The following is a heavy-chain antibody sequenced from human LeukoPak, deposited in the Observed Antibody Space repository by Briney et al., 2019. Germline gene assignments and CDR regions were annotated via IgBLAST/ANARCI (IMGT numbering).Heavy chain of an antibody. CDR3: ARGAGGWAGYFDY. J-gene: IGHJ4*02. D-gene: IGHD6-19*01. CDR1: AYSISSGYY. CDR2: LYHSGST. V-gene: IGHV4-38-2*02. Sequence: SETLSLTCTVSAYSISSGYYWGWIRPPPGKGLEWIGNLYHSGSTYYNPSLKSRVTISVDTSKNQFSLKLTSVSAADTAVYFCARGAGGWAGYFDYWGQGTLVTVSS.